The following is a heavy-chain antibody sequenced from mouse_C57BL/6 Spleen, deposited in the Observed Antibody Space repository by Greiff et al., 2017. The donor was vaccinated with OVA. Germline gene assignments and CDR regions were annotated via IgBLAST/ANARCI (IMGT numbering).Heavy chain of an antibody. D-gene: IGHD3-2*02. J-gene: IGHJ2*01. V-gene: IGHV1-82*01. CDR3: ARRGSGLFPFDY. CDR2: IYPGDGDT. CDR1: GYAFSSSW. Sequence: VQLQQSGPELVKPGASVKISCKASGYAFSSSWMNWVKQRPGKGLEWIGRIYPGDGDTNYNGKFKGKATLTADKSSSTAYMQLSSLTSEDSAVYFCARRGSGLFPFDYWGQGTTLTVSS.